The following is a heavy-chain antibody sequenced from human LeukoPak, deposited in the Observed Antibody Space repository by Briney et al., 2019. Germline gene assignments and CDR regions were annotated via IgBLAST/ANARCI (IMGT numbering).Heavy chain of an antibody. J-gene: IGHJ4*02. Sequence: SETLSLTCTVSGGSIRSFYWSWIRQPPGKALEWIGFIHSSGRSNYNPSLRSRGIMSVDTSENQVSLSPSSVTAADTAIYYCARSRNSYDTSGYYSFDYWGQGTLSPSPQ. D-gene: IGHD3-22*01. CDR2: IHSSGRS. CDR3: ARSRNSYDTSGYYSFDY. V-gene: IGHV4-59*01. CDR1: GGSIRSFY.